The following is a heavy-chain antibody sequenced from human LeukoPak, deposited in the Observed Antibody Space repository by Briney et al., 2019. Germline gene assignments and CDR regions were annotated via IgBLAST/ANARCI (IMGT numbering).Heavy chain of an antibody. CDR1: GITFSSYS. V-gene: IGHV3-21*01. J-gene: IGHJ4*02. CDR2: ISSSSSYM. CDR3: ARDQSIVATAHFDY. D-gene: IGHD5-12*01. Sequence: GSLRLSCAASGITFSSYSMNWVRQAPGKGLEWVSSISSSSSYMYYADSVKGRFTISRDNAKSSLYLQMNSLRAEDTAVYYCARDQSIVATAHFDYWGQGTLVTVSS.